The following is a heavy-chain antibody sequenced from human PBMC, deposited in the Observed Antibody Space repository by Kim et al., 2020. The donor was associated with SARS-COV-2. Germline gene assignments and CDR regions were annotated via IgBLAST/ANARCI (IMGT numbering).Heavy chain of an antibody. J-gene: IGHJ3*02. CDR3: ARDLTPSTDAFDI. Sequence: NPSLKRRVTKTVATAKDQFSLTLGSVTAADTAVYYCARDLTPSTDAFDIWGQGTMVTVSS. V-gene: IGHV4-31*02.